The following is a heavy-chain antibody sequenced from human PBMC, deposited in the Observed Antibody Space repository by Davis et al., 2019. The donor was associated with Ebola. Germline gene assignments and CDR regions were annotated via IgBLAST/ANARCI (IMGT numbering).Heavy chain of an antibody. CDR1: GYTFNSHG. CDR2: FGTYNGNT. CDR3: ARDHSSLDY. D-gene: IGHD6-13*01. V-gene: IGHV1-18*01. J-gene: IGHJ4*02. Sequence: AASVKVSCKASGYTFNSHGISWVRQAPGQGLEWLGWFGTYNGNTHYAQKLQGRITLTTDTSTTTAYMELRTLTSDDTAIYYCARDHSSLDYWGQGTLVTVSS.